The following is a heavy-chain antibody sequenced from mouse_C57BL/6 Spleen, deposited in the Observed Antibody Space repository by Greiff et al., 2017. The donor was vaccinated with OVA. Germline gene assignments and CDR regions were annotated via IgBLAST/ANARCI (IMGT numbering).Heavy chain of an antibody. D-gene: IGHD2-13*01. Sequence: QVTLKVSGPGILQPSQTLSLTCSFSGFSLSTSYMGIGWIRQPSGMGLEWLAHISCNDDKYYNPSLKNRLTISKDTSNNQVFLKITSVDTADTAAYYGAQLNSGDGGFAYWGQGTLVTVSA. J-gene: IGHJ3*01. V-gene: IGHV8-5*01. CDR1: GFSLSTSYMG. CDR2: ISCNDDK. CDR3: AQLNSGDGGFAY.